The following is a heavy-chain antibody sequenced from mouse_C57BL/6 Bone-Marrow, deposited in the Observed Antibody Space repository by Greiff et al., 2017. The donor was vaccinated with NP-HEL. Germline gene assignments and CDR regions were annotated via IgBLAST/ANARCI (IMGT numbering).Heavy chain of an antibody. CDR1: GFSFNTYA. J-gene: IGHJ1*03. CDR2: IRSKSNNYAT. V-gene: IGHV10-1*01. Sequence: EVQLMESGGGLVQPKGSLKLSCAASGFSFNTYAMNWVRQAPGKGLEWVARIRSKSNNYATYYADSVKDRFTISRDDSESMLYLQMNNLKTEDTAMYYCVRRDRYFDVWGTGTTVTVSS. CDR3: VRRDRYFDV.